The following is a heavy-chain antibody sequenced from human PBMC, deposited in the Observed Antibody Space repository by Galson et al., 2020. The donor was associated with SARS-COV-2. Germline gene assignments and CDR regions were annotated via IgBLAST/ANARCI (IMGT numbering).Heavy chain of an antibody. D-gene: IGHD5-18*01. CDR2: ISGSGGST. J-gene: IGHJ5*02. Sequence: GESLKIYCAASGFTFSSYAMSWVRQAPGKGLEWVSAISGSGGSTYYADSVKGRFTISRDNSKNTLYLQMNSLRAEDTAVYYCAKDDTAMAPYNWFDPWGQGTLVTVSS. CDR1: GFTFSSYA. CDR3: AKDDTAMAPYNWFDP. V-gene: IGHV3-23*01.